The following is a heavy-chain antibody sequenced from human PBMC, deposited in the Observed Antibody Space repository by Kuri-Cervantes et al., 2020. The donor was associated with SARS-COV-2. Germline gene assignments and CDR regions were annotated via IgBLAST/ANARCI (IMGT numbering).Heavy chain of an antibody. V-gene: IGHV1-69*13. CDR3: ATLKATKEVMSGYYGYGMDV. J-gene: IGHJ6*02. Sequence: SVKVSCKASGGTFSSYAISWVRQAPGQGLEWMGGIIPIFGTANYAQKFQGRVTITADESTSTAYMELSSLRSEDTAVYYCATLKATKEVMSGYYGYGMDVWGQGTTVTVSS. CDR2: IIPIFGTA. D-gene: IGHD3-3*01. CDR1: GGTFSSYA.